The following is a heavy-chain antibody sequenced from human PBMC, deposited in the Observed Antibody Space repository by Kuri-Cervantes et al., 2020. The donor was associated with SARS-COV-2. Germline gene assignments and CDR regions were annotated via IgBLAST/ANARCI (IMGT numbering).Heavy chain of an antibody. D-gene: IGHD4-17*01. J-gene: IGHJ4*02. CDR1: GFTFSSYG. V-gene: IGHV3-33*01. CDR2: IWYDGSNK. CDR3: ARVEGGGTTVTSYFDY. Sequence: GESLKISCAASGFTFSSYGMHWVRQAPGKGLEWVAVIWYDGSNKYYAGSVKGRFTISRDNSKNTLYLQMNSLRAEDTAVYYCARVEGGGTTVTSYFDYWGQGTLVTVSS.